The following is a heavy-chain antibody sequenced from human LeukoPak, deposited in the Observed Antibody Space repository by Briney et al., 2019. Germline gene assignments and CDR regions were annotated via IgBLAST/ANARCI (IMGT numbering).Heavy chain of an antibody. D-gene: IGHD6-13*01. CDR1: GGTFISYA. Sequence: ASVKVSFKASGGTFISYAISWVRQAPGQGLEWMGGIIPIFGTANYAQKFQGRVTITADESTSTAYMELSSLRSEDTAVYYCARDSSSWYFNDWGQGTLVTVSS. V-gene: IGHV1-69*01. CDR2: IIPIFGTA. J-gene: IGHJ4*02. CDR3: ARDSSSWYFND.